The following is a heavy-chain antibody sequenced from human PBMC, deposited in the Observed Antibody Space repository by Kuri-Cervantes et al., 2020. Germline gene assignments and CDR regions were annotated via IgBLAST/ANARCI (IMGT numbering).Heavy chain of an antibody. V-gene: IGHV3-7*01. Sequence: GGSLRLSCAASGFTFSSYSMNWVRQAPGKGLEWVANIKHDGSEKHYVGSVKGRFTISRDNAKNLLYLQMDSLKVEDTAVYYCARGTWGPVYWGQGTLVTVSS. CDR1: GFTFSSYS. J-gene: IGHJ4*02. D-gene: IGHD7-27*01. CDR3: ARGTWGPVY. CDR2: IKHDGSEK.